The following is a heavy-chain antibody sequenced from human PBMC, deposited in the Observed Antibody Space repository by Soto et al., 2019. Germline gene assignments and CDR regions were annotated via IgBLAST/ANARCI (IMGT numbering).Heavy chain of an antibody. J-gene: IGHJ6*02. Sequence: ASVKVSCKASGYTLTSYGISWVRQAPGQGLEWMGWISAYNGNTNYAQKLQRRVTMTTDTSTSTAYMELRSLRSDDTAVYYCARDGDIDCSGGSCYYYYYGMDVWGQGTTVTVSS. D-gene: IGHD2-15*01. CDR2: ISAYNGNT. V-gene: IGHV1-18*04. CDR3: ARDGDIDCSGGSCYYYYYGMDV. CDR1: GYTLTSYG.